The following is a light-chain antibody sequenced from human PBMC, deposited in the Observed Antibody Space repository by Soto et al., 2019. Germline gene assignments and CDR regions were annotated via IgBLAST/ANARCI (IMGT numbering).Light chain of an antibody. CDR2: GNS. J-gene: IGLJ2*01. CDR1: SSNIGTGYD. CDR3: QSYDSNLSVV. Sequence: QSVLTQPPSVSGAPGQRVTISCTGSSSNIGTGYDVHWYQQLPGTAPKLLIYGNSNRPSGVPDRFSGSKSGTSASLAITGLQAEDEVDYYCQSYDSNLSVVFGGGTKVTVL. V-gene: IGLV1-40*01.